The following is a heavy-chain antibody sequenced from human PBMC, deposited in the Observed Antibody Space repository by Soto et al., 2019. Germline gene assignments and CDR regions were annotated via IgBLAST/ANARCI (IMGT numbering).Heavy chain of an antibody. Sequence: EVQLVESGGGLVKPGGSLRLSCAASGFTFSSYSMNWVRQAPGKGLEWVSSISSSSSYIYYADSVKGRFTISRDNAKNSLYLQMNILRADDTAVYYCASTVTIAWPYYFDYWGQGTLVTVSS. D-gene: IGHD4-17*01. CDR3: ASTVTIAWPYYFDY. V-gene: IGHV3-21*01. CDR2: ISSSSSYI. J-gene: IGHJ4*02. CDR1: GFTFSSYS.